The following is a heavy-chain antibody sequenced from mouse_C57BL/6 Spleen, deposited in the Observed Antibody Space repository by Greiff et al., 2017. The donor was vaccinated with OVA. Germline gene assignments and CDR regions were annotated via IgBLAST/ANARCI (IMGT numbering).Heavy chain of an antibody. CDR1: GFTIKNTY. CDR3: AKGADY. Sequence: DVKLVESVAELVRPGASVKLSCTASGFTIKNTYMHWVKQRPEQGLEWIGRIDPANGNTTYAPKFQGKATITADTSSNTAYLQLSSLTSENTAIYYCAKGADYWGKGTTLTVSS. CDR2: IDPANGNT. J-gene: IGHJ2*01. V-gene: IGHV14-3*01.